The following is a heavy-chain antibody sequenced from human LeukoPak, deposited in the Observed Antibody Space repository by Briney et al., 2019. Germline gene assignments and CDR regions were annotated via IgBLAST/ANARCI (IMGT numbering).Heavy chain of an antibody. D-gene: IGHD2-15*01. V-gene: IGHV3-21*01. Sequence: GGSLRLSCAASGFTFSTYSLNWVRQAPGKGLEWVSSISSDSRYIYNADSVKGRFTISRDNAKNSLYLQMNSLRAEDTAVYYCAREGVDWFDPWGQGTLVTVSS. CDR2: ISSDSRYI. CDR3: AREGVDWFDP. J-gene: IGHJ5*02. CDR1: GFTFSTYS.